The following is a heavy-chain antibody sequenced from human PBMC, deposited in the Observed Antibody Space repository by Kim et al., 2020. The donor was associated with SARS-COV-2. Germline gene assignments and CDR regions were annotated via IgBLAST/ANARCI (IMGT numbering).Heavy chain of an antibody. J-gene: IGHJ2*01. V-gene: IGHV3-9*01. Sequence: VKGRFTISRDNAKNSLYLQMNSLRAEDTALYYCAKGGVVVVAASNWYFDLWGGGTLVTVSS. CDR3: AKGGVVVVAASNWYFDL. D-gene: IGHD2-15*01.